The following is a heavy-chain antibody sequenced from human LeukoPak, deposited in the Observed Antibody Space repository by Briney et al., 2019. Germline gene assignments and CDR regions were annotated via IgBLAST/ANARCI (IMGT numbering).Heavy chain of an antibody. CDR2: INWNGGST. D-gene: IGHD6-13*01. J-gene: IGHJ4*02. V-gene: IGHV3-20*04. CDR1: GFTFSSYS. CDR3: AKKARSEKAAAGPYYFDY. Sequence: GGSLRLSCAASGFTFSSYSMNWVRQAPGKGLEWVSGINWNGGSTGYADSVKGRFTISRDNAKNSLYLQMNSLRAEDTAVYYCAKKARSEKAAAGPYYFDYWGQGTLVTVSS.